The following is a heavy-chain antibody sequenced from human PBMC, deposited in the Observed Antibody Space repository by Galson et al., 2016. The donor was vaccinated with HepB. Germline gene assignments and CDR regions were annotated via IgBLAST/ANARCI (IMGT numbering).Heavy chain of an antibody. V-gene: IGHV3-53*01. CDR2: IYSGGST. Sequence: SLRLSCAASGFNVSTNYMHWVRQAPGKGLEWVSVIYSGGSTSYADSMRGRFTISRDNSKNTLYLQMNNLRVEDTAVYYCARDRGYSSGWFPYNSVGRQGMDVWGQGTTVTVSS. CDR3: ARDRGYSSGWFPYNSVGRQGMDV. CDR1: GFNVSTNY. D-gene: IGHD6-19*01. J-gene: IGHJ6*02.